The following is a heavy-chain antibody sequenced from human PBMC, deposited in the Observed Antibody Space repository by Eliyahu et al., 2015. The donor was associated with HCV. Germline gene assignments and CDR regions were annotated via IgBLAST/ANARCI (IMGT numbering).Heavy chain of an antibody. Sequence: QLQLQESGPGLVKPSETLSLTCTVSGGSISSSRYFWGWIRQSPGKGLEWIGNIYHTGSTHYNPSLKSRVTISIDTSKNQFSLNLGSVTAADTAVYYCASPHEPRNWVDPWGQGTLVTVSS. V-gene: IGHV4-39*01. CDR3: ASPHEPRNWVDP. CDR2: IYHTGST. J-gene: IGHJ5*02. D-gene: IGHD1-14*01. CDR1: GGSISSSRYF.